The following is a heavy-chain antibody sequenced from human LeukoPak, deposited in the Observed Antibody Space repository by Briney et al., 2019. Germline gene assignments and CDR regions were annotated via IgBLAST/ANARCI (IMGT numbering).Heavy chain of an antibody. V-gene: IGHV4-39*01. CDR1: GGSISSSSYY. J-gene: IGHJ4*02. D-gene: IGHD3-22*01. Sequence: PSETLSLTCTVSGGSISSSSYYWGWIRQPPGKGLEGIGSIYYSGSTYYNPSLKSRVTISVDTSKNQFSLKLSSVTAADTAVYYCARTRIVVGPNATDYWGQGTLVTVSS. CDR3: ARTRIVVGPNATDY. CDR2: IYYSGST.